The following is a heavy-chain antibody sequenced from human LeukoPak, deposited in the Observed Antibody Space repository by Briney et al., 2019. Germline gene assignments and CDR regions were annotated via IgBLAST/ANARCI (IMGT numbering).Heavy chain of an antibody. D-gene: IGHD3-22*01. J-gene: IGHJ4*02. Sequence: SETLSLTCTVSGGSISTYYWSWIRQPPGKGLEWIGCMYSSGSTNYNPSLNSRVTISANTSKNQFSLKLSSVTAADTAVYYCARLDSSGYHSDYWGQGTLVTVS. V-gene: IGHV4-59*08. CDR2: MYSSGST. CDR1: GGSISTYY. CDR3: ARLDSSGYHSDY.